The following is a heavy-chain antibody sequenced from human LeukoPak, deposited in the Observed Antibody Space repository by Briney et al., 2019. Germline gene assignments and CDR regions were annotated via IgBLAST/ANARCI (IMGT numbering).Heavy chain of an antibody. CDR3: ATQHGIAAAGTPDY. V-gene: IGHV3-21*01. D-gene: IGHD6-13*01. J-gene: IGHJ4*02. CDR2: ISSSRSYI. CDR1: GCTFSSYS. Sequence: WGSLRLTCAASGCTFSSYSLSWVRQPPGKGLEWFSSISSSRSYIYYADSVKGRFTISRDNEKNSLYLQMNSVRAEDTAVYYCATQHGIAAAGTPDYWGQGTLVTVSS.